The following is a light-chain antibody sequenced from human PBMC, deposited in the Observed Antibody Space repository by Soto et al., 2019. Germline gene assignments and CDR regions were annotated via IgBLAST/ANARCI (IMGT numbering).Light chain of an antibody. CDR3: QSYDTSTPLV. CDR2: EDR. Sequence: NFMLTQPHSVSESPGKTVTISCTRSSGNIASSSVQWYQQRPGSAPTTVIYEDRQRPSGVPDRFSGSIDASSNSASLTISGLKTEDEADYYCQSYDTSTPLVLGGGTKLTVL. J-gene: IGLJ2*01. CDR1: SGNIASSS. V-gene: IGLV6-57*04.